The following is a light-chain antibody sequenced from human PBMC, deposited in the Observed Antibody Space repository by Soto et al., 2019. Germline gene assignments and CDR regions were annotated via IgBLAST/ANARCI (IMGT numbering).Light chain of an antibody. CDR1: ESIRDY. CDR2: AAS. V-gene: IGKV1-17*01. Sequence: DIQMTQSPSSLSASVGDRVTITCRASESIRDYLNWYQQKPGKAPNLLIYAASSLQSGVPSRFSGSGSGTEFTLTISSLQPEDFATYYCLRHDLYPWTFGQGTKVDIK. J-gene: IGKJ1*01. CDR3: LRHDLYPWT.